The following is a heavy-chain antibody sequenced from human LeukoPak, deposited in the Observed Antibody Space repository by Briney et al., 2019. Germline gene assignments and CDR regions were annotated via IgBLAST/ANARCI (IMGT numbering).Heavy chain of an antibody. J-gene: IGHJ4*02. V-gene: IGHV3-48*03. CDR1: GFTFSSYE. CDR3: ARAGWELSYYFDY. D-gene: IGHD1-26*01. CDR2: ISSSGSTI. Sequence: GGSLRLSCAASGFTFSSYEMNWVRQAPGKGLEWVSYISSSGSTIYYADSVKGRFTISRDNAKNSLYLQMNSLRAEDTAVYYCARAGWELSYYFDYWGQGTLVTVSS.